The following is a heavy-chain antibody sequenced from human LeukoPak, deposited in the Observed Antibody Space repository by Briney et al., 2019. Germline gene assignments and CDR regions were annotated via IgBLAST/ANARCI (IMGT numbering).Heavy chain of an antibody. J-gene: IGHJ4*02. CDR1: VFTLSSYE. CDR3: ARDSYFGSGSYYDS. Sequence: PGGSLRLSCAASVFTLSSYEMNWVRQAPGKGLEWVAYISSSGRTMYYADSVKGRFTISRDNAKTSLYLQMNDLRAEDTAVYYCARDSYFGSGSYYDSWGQGTLVTVSS. V-gene: IGHV3-48*03. CDR2: ISSSGRTM. D-gene: IGHD3-10*01.